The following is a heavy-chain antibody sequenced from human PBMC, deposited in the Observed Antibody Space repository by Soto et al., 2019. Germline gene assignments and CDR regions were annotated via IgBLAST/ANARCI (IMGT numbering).Heavy chain of an antibody. D-gene: IGHD3-9*01. Sequence: PGGSLRLSCAASGFTFSSYDMHWVRQATGKGLEWVSAIGTAGDTYYPGSVKGRFTISRENAKNSLYLQMNSLRAGDTAVYYCAREYYDILTGYYYFDYWGQGTLVTVSS. CDR2: IGTAGDT. CDR1: GFTFSSYD. J-gene: IGHJ4*02. V-gene: IGHV3-13*01. CDR3: AREYYDILTGYYYFDY.